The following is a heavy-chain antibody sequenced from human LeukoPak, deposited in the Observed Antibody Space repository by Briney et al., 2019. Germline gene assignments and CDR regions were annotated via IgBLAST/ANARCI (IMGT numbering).Heavy chain of an antibody. CDR2: ISTNGDRT. CDR1: GFTFSNSA. J-gene: IGHJ4*02. CDR3: ARGVAISSSGWYDTFDY. V-gene: IGHV3-64*02. Sequence: GRSLRLSCAASGFTFSNSAMYWVRQAPGKGLEFVSVISTNGDRTYYADSVKGRFTISRDNSKNTLYLQMGSLRADDMGVYYCARGVAISSSGWYDTFDYWGQGALVTISS. D-gene: IGHD6-19*01.